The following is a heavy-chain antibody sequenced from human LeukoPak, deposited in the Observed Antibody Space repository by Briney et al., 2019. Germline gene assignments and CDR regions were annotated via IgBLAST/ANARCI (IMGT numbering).Heavy chain of an antibody. V-gene: IGHV3-21*01. D-gene: IGHD6-19*01. J-gene: IGHJ4*02. Sequence: GGSLRLSCAASGFTFSSYSMNWVRQAPGKGLDWVSSISSSSSYIYYADSVKGRFTISRDNAKNSLYLQMNSLRAEDTAVYYCARGGQQWLANGYFFDYWGQGTLVTVSS. CDR1: GFTFSSYS. CDR2: ISSSSSYI. CDR3: ARGGQQWLANGYFFDY.